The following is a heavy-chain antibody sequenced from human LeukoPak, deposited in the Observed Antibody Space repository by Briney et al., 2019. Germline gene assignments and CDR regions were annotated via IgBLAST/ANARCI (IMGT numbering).Heavy chain of an antibody. CDR1: GGSFSGYY. Sequence: SETLSLTCAVYGGSFSGYYWSWIRQPPGKGLEWIGEINHSGSTNYNPSLKSRVTISVDTSKNQFSLKLSSVTAADTAVYYCASSVWFGESVDYWGQGTLVTVSS. V-gene: IGHV4-34*01. CDR3: ASSVWFGESVDY. J-gene: IGHJ4*02. D-gene: IGHD3-10*01. CDR2: INHSGST.